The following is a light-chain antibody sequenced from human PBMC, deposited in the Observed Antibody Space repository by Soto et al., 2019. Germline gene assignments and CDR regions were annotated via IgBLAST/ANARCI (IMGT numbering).Light chain of an antibody. Sequence: IQLPQSPSSLSASVGDRVTITCRASQDISSYLGWYQQKPGKAPKLLIYAASTLQSGGPSRFSGSGSGTDFTLTINSLQPEDFATYFCKQLNNYPSTFGGGTKVEIK. J-gene: IGKJ4*02. CDR3: KQLNNYPST. CDR2: AAS. CDR1: QDISSY. V-gene: IGKV1-9*01.